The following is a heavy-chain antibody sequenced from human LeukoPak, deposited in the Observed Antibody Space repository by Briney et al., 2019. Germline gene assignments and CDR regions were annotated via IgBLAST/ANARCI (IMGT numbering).Heavy chain of an antibody. CDR3: ARQSRGSFSDWEYYFDY. Sequence: SETLSLTCTVSGGPISSSSYYWGWIRQPPGKGLEWIGSIYYSGSTYYNPSLKSRVTLLIDTSRNQFSLNLRSVTAADTAVYYCARQSRGSFSDWEYYFDYWGQGTLVTVSP. J-gene: IGHJ4*02. CDR2: IYYSGST. CDR1: GGPISSSSYY. D-gene: IGHD2/OR15-2a*01. V-gene: IGHV4-39*07.